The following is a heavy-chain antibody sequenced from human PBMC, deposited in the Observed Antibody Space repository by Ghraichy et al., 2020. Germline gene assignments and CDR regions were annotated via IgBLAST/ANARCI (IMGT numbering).Heavy chain of an antibody. Sequence: ASVKVSCKVSGYTLTELSMLWVRLAPGKGLEWMGGFDPEDGETIYAQKFQGRVTMTEDTSTDTAYMELSSLRSEDTAVYYCATGLRYFDWLPHWGQGTLVTVSS. V-gene: IGHV1-24*01. CDR2: FDPEDGET. CDR3: ATGLRYFDWLPH. D-gene: IGHD3-9*01. CDR1: GYTLTELS. J-gene: IGHJ5*02.